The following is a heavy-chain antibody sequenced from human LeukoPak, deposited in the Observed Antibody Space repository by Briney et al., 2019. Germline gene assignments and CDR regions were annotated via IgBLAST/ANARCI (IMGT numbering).Heavy chain of an antibody. J-gene: IGHJ4*02. V-gene: IGHV3-30*02. CDR1: GFTFSLYG. CDR3: AKDRIVLVTATFDY. CDR2: IQNDGSNK. Sequence: GGSLRLSCAASGFTFSLYGIHWVRQAPGKGLEWVAFIQNDGSNKYYADSVKGRFTISRDNSKNPLYLQMNSLSPDDTAMYYCAKDRIVLVTATFDYWGQGTLVTVSS. D-gene: IGHD2-21*02.